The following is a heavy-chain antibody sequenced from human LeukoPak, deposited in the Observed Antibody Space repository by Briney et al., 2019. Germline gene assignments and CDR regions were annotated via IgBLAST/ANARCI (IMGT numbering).Heavy chain of an antibody. Sequence: GGSLRLSCAASRFTLSTYGMHWVRQAPGKGLDWVAFIRNDGSIKYYADSVKGRFTISRDNSENTLYLQMNSLRPEDTAMYYCAKVFCSGGSCYPHTFDYWGQGILVTVSS. CDR3: AKVFCSGGSCYPHTFDY. V-gene: IGHV3-30*02. CDR1: RFTLSTYG. CDR2: IRNDGSIK. J-gene: IGHJ4*02. D-gene: IGHD2-15*01.